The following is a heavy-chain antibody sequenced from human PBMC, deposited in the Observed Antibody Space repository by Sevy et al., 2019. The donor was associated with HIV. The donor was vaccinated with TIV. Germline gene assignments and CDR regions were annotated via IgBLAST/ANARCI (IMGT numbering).Heavy chain of an antibody. CDR1: GFTVSSSY. D-gene: IGHD3-3*01. CDR3: PRGRGVFGAVAINWFDP. J-gene: IGHJ5*02. Sequence: GESLKISCAASGFTVSSSYMTWVRQPPGKGLEWVSVIYSGGRTYYPDSVKGRLTISSDNSKHTLYLQMNNLRADDTAVYYCPRGRGVFGAVAINWFDPWGQGALVTVSS. CDR2: IYSGGRT. V-gene: IGHV3-53*01.